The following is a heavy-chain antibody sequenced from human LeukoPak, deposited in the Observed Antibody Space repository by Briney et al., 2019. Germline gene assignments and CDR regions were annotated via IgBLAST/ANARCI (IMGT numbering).Heavy chain of an antibody. D-gene: IGHD1-26*01. CDR2: ISLTGRT. J-gene: IGHJ4*02. CDR3: SRESGAFCPFGY. CDR1: RGSLSSTNW. V-gene: IGHV4-4*02. Sequence: PSQTLCLTCAVSRGSLSSTNWWSWFRQPPGQGRKGIGVISLTGRTNYNASLNGRVTMSLDESRNQLSLNLTSVSAADTAIYYCSRESGAFCPFGYWGQGTLVIVPP.